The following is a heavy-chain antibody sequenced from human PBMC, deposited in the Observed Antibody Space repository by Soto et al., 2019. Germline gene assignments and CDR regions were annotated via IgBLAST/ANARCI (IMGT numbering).Heavy chain of an antibody. Sequence: SETLSLTCAVSGGSIISGGYSFICIGQPPWKGLEWIGYIYHSGSTYYNPSLKSRVTISVDRSKNQFSLKLSSVTAADTAVYYCARGGITIFGVVTPFDYWGQGTLVTVSS. CDR1: GGSIISGGYS. J-gene: IGHJ4*02. V-gene: IGHV4-30-2*01. D-gene: IGHD3-3*01. CDR3: ARGGITIFGVVTPFDY. CDR2: IYHSGST.